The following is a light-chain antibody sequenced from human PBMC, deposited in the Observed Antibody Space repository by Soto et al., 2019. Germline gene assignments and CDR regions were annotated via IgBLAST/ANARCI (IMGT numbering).Light chain of an antibody. Sequence: DIQVTQSPSSLSASVGDRFTITCWASQSISNNLNWYQQRPGKPPKLLIYTASSLQSGAPSRFSGSGSGTDFTLTISSLQPEDFAIYYCQQSYSSPITFGQGTRLEIK. CDR2: TAS. CDR3: QQSYSSPIT. J-gene: IGKJ5*01. V-gene: IGKV1-39*01. CDR1: QSISNN.